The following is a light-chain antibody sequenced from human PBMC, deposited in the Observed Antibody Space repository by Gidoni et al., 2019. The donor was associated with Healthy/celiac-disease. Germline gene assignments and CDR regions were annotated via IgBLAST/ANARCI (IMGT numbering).Light chain of an antibody. V-gene: IGKV1-5*03. CDR3: QQYNRYLQYT. CDR2: KAS. CDR1: QSISSW. Sequence: DIQMTQSPSTLSASVGDRVTITCRASQSISSWLAWYQQKPGKAPKLLIYKASSLESGVPSRFSGRGSGTEFTLTISSLQPDDFATYYCQQYNRYLQYTFGQGTKLEIK. J-gene: IGKJ2*01.